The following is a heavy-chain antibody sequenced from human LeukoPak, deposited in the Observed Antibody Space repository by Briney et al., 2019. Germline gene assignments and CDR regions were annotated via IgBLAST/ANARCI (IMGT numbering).Heavy chain of an antibody. J-gene: IGHJ4*02. V-gene: IGHV4-59*01. CDR1: GGSISSYF. CDR2: IYYSGTT. CDR3: AKLSSTSWLGDDY. Sequence: SETLSLTCTVSGGSISSYFWSWIRQPPGKGLEWIGYIYYSGTTNYNPSLKSRVTKSVDTSKNQFSLKLSSVTAADTAVYYCAKLSSTSWLGDDYWGQGTLVTVSS. D-gene: IGHD2-2*01.